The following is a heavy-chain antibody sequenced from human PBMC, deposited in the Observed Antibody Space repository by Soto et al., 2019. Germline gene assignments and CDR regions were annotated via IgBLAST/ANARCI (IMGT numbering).Heavy chain of an antibody. CDR3: ARSRIRRGAFDI. D-gene: IGHD3-3*02. J-gene: IGHJ3*02. Sequence: QVQLQESGPGLVKPSETLSLTCTVSGGSISSYYWSWIRQPPGKGLEWIGYIYYSGSTNYNPSLKSRVTISVDTSKNQFSLKLSSVTAADTAVYYCARSRIRRGAFDIWGQGTMVTVSS. V-gene: IGHV4-59*01. CDR2: IYYSGST. CDR1: GGSISSYY.